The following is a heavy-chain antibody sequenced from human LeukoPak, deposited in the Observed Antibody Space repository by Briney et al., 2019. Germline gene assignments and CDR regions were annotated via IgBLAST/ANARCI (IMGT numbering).Heavy chain of an antibody. D-gene: IGHD1-7*01. J-gene: IGHJ2*01. V-gene: IGHV3-23*01. CDR2: IGGSGGSP. CDR3: ARGPLTGTRYFDL. CDR1: GFTFSSYA. Sequence: GGSLRLSCAASGFTFSSYAMSWVRQAPGKGLEWISSIGGSGGSPYYADSVKGRFTISRDNSKNTLYLQMNSLRAEDTAVYYCARGPLTGTRYFDLWGRGTLVTVSS.